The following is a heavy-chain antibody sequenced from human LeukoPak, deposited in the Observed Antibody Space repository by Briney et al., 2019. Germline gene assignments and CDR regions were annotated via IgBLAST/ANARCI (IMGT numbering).Heavy chain of an antibody. V-gene: IGHV3-21*01. J-gene: IGHJ1*01. CDR3: ARGEYSSSWYTAEYFQH. CDR2: ISSSSYI. CDR1: GFTFSSYS. D-gene: IGHD6-13*01. Sequence: GGSLRRSCAASGFTFSSYSMNWVRQAPGKGLEWVSSISSSSYIYYADSVKGRFTIPRDNAKNSLYLQMNSLRAEDTAVYYCARGEYSSSWYTAEYFQHWGQGTLVTVSS.